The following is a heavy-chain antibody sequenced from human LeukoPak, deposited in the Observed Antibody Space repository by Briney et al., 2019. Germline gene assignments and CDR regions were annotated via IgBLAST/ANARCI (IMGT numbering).Heavy chain of an antibody. V-gene: IGHV3-23*01. CDR2: ISGSGGST. D-gene: IGHD1-14*01. CDR1: GFTFSSYG. CDR3: AKDELLRNRARSHFDY. Sequence: PGGSLRLSCATSGFTFSSYGMSWVRQAPGKGLEWVSAISGSGGSTYYADSVKGRFTISRDNSKNTLYLQMNSLRAEDTAVYYCAKDELLRNRARSHFDYWGQGTLVTVSS. J-gene: IGHJ4*02.